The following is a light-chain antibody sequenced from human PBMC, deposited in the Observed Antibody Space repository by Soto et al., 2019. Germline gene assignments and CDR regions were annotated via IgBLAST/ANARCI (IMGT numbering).Light chain of an antibody. V-gene: IGLV2-23*01. CDR3: CSYAGSVVV. CDR2: EDT. CDR1: SSDPGNYKF. Sequence: QSALTQPASVSGSPGQSITVSCTASSSDPGNYKFVSWYQHHPGKVPKVIIYEDTERPSGVSNRFSGSKSGVTASLTISGLQAEDEADYYCCSYAGSVVVFGGGTKLTVL. J-gene: IGLJ2*01.